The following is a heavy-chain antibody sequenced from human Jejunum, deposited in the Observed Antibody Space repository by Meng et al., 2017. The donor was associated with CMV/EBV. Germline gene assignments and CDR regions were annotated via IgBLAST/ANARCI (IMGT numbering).Heavy chain of an antibody. CDR1: GYAFTNYG. J-gene: IGHJ4*02. CDR2: LSSYNGNT. V-gene: IGHV1-18*01. D-gene: IGHD3-10*01. Sequence: VHWVQSRSEPNMPGASVKVYCKASGYAFTNYGLSWVRQAPGQGLEWMGWLSSYNGNTNYAQKLQGRVTMTTDTSTSTAYVEVSSLRSDDTAVYYCARDYYYGRSYSFDYWGQGTLVTVSS. CDR3: ARDYYYGRSYSFDY.